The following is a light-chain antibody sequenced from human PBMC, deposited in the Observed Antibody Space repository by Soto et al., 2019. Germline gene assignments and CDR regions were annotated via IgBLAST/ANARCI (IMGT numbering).Light chain of an antibody. CDR2: TDN. CDR3: VTWDDSLNGRV. J-gene: IGLJ3*02. CDR1: SSNIGAGYD. V-gene: IGLV1-40*01. Sequence: QSVLTQPPSVSGAPGQRVTISCTGSSSNIGAGYDVHWYQQFPGTAPKVVIYTDNLRPSGVTDRFSGSKSGTSASLAISGLQSEDEADYYCVTWDDSLNGRVFGGGTKLTVL.